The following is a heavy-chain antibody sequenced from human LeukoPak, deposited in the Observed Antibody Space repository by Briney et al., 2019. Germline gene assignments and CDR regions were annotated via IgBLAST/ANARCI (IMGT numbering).Heavy chain of an antibody. CDR1: GGTFSSYA. J-gene: IGHJ3*02. Sequence: VASVKVSCKASGGTFSSYAISWVRQAPGQGLECMGRIIPIFGTANYAQKFQGRVTITTDESTSTAYMELSSLRSEDTAVYYCAIFSVEMATIDAFDIWGQGTMVTVSS. D-gene: IGHD5-24*01. CDR3: AIFSVEMATIDAFDI. V-gene: IGHV1-69*05. CDR2: IIPIFGTA.